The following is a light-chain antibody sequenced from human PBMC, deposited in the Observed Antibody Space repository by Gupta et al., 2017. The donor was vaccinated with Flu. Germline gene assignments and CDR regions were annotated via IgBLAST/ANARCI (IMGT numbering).Light chain of an antibody. CDR3: ATWDDRLTEWV. CDR1: TSNISTNY. CDR2: KND. V-gene: IGLV1-47*01. J-gene: IGLJ3*02. Sequence: QSVLTQPASASETPGQSVTFSCSGSTSNISTNYLFCYQQLPGPARRLLIFKNDPRPSGVPDRFSGPNSGTSASLAISGLRSEDDADYYCATWDDRLTEWVFGGGTKLTGL.